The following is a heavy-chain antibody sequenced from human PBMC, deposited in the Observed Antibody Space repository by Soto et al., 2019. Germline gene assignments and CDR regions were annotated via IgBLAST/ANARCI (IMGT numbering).Heavy chain of an antibody. CDR3: ATNYGSGSTHFDF. J-gene: IGHJ4*02. CDR1: EGTFNSYT. Sequence: QVQLVQSGAEVKKPGSSVKVSCTASEGTFNSYTISWVRQAPGQGLEWMGRVVPILGMADFARKFQGRVMITADKSTNTAYRMLSSLRSDDTAVYYCATNYGSGSTHFDFWGQGTLVTVSS. CDR2: VVPILGMA. D-gene: IGHD3-10*01. V-gene: IGHV1-69*02.